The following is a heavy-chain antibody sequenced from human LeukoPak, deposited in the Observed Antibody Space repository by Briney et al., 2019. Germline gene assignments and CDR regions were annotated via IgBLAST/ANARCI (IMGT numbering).Heavy chain of an antibody. J-gene: IGHJ5*02. V-gene: IGHV3-21*01. D-gene: IGHD3-10*01. CDR3: ARDASLWFGEHYNWFDP. CDR2: ISSSSSYI. CDR1: GFTFSSYS. Sequence: GGSLRLPCAASGFTFSSYSMNWVRQAPGKGLEWVSSISSSSSYIYYADSVKGRFTISRDNAKNSLYLQMNSLRAEDTAVYYCARDASLWFGEHYNWFDPWGQGTLVTVSS.